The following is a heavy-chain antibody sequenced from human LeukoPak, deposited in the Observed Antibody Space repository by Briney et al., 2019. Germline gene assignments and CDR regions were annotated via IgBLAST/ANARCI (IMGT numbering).Heavy chain of an antibody. CDR1: GGSISSSSYY. J-gene: IGHJ4*02. D-gene: IGHD6-13*01. CDR2: IYYSGST. V-gene: IGHV4-39*07. CDR3: ARTLYSSSWYIDY. Sequence: SETLSLTCTVSGGSISSSSYYWGWIRQPPGKGLEWIGSIYYSGSTYYNPSLKSRVTISVDTSKNQFSLKLSSVTAADTAVYYCARTLYSSSWYIDYWGQGTLVTVSS.